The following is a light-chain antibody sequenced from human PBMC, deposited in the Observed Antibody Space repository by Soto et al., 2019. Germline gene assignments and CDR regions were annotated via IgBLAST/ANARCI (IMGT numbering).Light chain of an antibody. Sequence: EIVLSQSPCTLSLSPGERATLSCRASQSVSSSYLAWYQQKPGQAPRLLIYGASNRATGIPARFSGSGSGTDFTLTISSLEPEDFAVYYCQQRSNWPLLTFGGGTKVDI. CDR2: GAS. J-gene: IGKJ4*01. CDR1: QSVSSSY. V-gene: IGKV3D-20*02. CDR3: QQRSNWPLLT.